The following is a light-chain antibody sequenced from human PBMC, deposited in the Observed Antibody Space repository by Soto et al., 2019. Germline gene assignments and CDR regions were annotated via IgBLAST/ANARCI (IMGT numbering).Light chain of an antibody. Sequence: DIVMTQSPESLAVSLGERATINCKSSQSILYSTNNTNYLGWYQQKPGHPPRLLIYWAPTRESGVPHRFSGSVSRTHFTLTIISLQAEDVAVYYCQQYYSIPYTFGQGTKLEIK. V-gene: IGKV4-1*01. J-gene: IGKJ2*01. CDR2: WAP. CDR1: QSILYSTNNTNY. CDR3: QQYYSIPYT.